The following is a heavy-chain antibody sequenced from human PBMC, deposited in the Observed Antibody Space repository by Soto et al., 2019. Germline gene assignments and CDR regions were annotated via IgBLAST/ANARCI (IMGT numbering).Heavy chain of an antibody. J-gene: IGHJ4*02. CDR1: GGSISGANF. CDR2: INLSGKT. V-gene: IGHV4-4*02. Sequence: QVHLQESGPGLVQPSGTMSLTCAVSGGSISGANFWRWVRQPPGKGLEGIGEINLSGKTIYNTSLHSRVTISIDQYQNQMSPTLTYLTAADTAVYYCARELFDGCSPAGYCGKGTGVTVSS. CDR3: ARELFDGCSPAGY. D-gene: IGHD3-9*01.